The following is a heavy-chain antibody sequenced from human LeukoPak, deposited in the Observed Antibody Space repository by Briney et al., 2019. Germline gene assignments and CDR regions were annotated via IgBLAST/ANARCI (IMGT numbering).Heavy chain of an antibody. Sequence: PSETLSLTCTVSGGSISSSSYYWGWIRQPPGKGLEWIGSIYYSGSTYYNPSLKSRVTISVDTSKNQFSLKLSSVTAADTAVYYCARLGFPDWGFGELLFDYWGQGTLVTVSS. J-gene: IGHJ4*02. V-gene: IGHV4-39*01. D-gene: IGHD3-10*01. CDR3: ARLGFPDWGFGELLFDY. CDR1: GGSISSSSYY. CDR2: IYYSGST.